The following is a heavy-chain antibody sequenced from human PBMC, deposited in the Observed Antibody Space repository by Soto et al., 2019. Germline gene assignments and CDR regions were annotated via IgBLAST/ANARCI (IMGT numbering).Heavy chain of an antibody. CDR3: AKETQFWSGYYFDY. CDR1: GFTFSSYG. Sequence: GGFLRLSCAASGFTFSSYGMHWVRQAPGKGLEWVAVISYDGSNKYYADSVKGRFTISRDNSKNTLYLQMNSLRAEDTAVYYCAKETQFWSGYYFDYWGQGTLVTVSS. D-gene: IGHD3-3*01. J-gene: IGHJ4*02. CDR2: ISYDGSNK. V-gene: IGHV3-30*18.